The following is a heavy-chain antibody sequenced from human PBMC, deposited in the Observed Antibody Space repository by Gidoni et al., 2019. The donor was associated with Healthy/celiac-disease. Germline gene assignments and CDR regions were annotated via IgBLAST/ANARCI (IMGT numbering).Heavy chain of an antibody. CDR1: GFPFSSFA. CDR2: ISYDGSNK. CDR3: ARMDYGPRFADFDY. V-gene: IGHV3-30*16. D-gene: IGHD3-10*01. J-gene: IGHJ4*02. Sequence: QVQLVECGGGVVQPGRSLRLPWAASGFPFSSFAMHWFRQAPGKGLEWGAVISYDGSNKYYADSVKGRFTISRDNSKNTLYLQMNSLRAEDTAVYYCARMDYGPRFADFDYWGQGTLVTVSS.